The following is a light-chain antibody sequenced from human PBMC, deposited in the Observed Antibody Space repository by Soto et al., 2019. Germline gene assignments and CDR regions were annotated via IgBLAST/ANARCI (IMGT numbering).Light chain of an antibody. V-gene: IGKV1-39*01. CDR2: SAS. Sequence: DIQMTHSPSSLSASVGDRVTITCRASQSINRYLNWHQQKPGEAPKLLISSASTLQGGVPSRFSGSGSGTDFTLTISSLQPEDFATYYCQQNYGTPNTFGGGTKVAIK. CDR1: QSINRY. J-gene: IGKJ4*02. CDR3: QQNYGTPNT.